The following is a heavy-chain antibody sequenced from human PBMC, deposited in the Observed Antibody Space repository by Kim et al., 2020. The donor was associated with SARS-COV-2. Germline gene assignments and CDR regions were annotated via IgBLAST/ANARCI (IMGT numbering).Heavy chain of an antibody. CDR2: ISSSSSYI. Sequence: GGSLRLSCAASGFTFSSYSMNWVRQAPGKGLEWVSSISSSSSYINYAHSVKGRFTTSRDNAQNSLYLQMNSLRAEDTAVYYCARGSDYPDRNNYFDYWGQGTLVTVSS. V-gene: IGHV3-21*01. J-gene: IGHJ4*02. D-gene: IGHD3-22*01. CDR3: ARGSDYPDRNNYFDY. CDR1: GFTFSSYS.